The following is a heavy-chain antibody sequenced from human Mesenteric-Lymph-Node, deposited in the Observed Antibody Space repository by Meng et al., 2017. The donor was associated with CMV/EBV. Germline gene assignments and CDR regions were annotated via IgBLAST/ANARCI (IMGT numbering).Heavy chain of an antibody. CDR3: TRDVSGANFDR. Sequence: ASVKVSCKASGYTFTGYYMHWVRQAPGQGLEWMGWINPKSGDTNYAQKFQGRVTMTRDTSISTAYMELSSLRSDDTSMFFCTRDVSGANFDRWGQGTLVTVSS. D-gene: IGHD4/OR15-4a*01. CDR1: GYTFTGYY. V-gene: IGHV1-2*02. CDR2: INPKSGDT. J-gene: IGHJ4*02.